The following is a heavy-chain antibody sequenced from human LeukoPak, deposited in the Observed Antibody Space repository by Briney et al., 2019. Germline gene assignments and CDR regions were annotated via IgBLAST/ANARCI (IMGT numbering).Heavy chain of an antibody. CDR3: ARERGYSYGYDY. Sequence: GGSLRLSCAASGFTFSSYEMNWVRQAPGKGLEWVSYISSSGTTIYYADSVKGRFTISRDNVKNSLYLQMNSLRAEDTAVYYCARERGYSYGYDYWGQGTLVTVSS. V-gene: IGHV3-48*03. J-gene: IGHJ4*02. D-gene: IGHD5-18*01. CDR2: ISSSGTTI. CDR1: GFTFSSYE.